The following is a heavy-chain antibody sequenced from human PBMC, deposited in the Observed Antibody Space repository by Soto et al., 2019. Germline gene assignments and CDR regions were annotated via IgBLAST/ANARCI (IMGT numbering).Heavy chain of an antibody. CDR3: AKSAGMIVVVTNWFDP. CDR1: GFTFSSYA. V-gene: IGHV3-23*01. CDR2: ISGSGGST. Sequence: EVQLLESGGGLVQPGGSLRLSCAASGFTFSSYAMSWVRQAPGKGLEWVSAISGSGGSTYYADSVKGRFTISRDNSKNTLYMQMNRLRAEDTAVYYCAKSAGMIVVVTNWFDPWGQGTLVTVSS. D-gene: IGHD3-22*01. J-gene: IGHJ5*02.